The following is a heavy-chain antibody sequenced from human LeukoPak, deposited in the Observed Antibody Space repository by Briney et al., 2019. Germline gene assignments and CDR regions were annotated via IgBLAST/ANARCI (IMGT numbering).Heavy chain of an antibody. D-gene: IGHD2-2*01. Sequence: ASVKVSCKASGYTFTSYYMHWVRQAPGQGLEWMGIINPSGGSTSYAQKLQGRVTMTRDTSTSTVYMELSSLRSEDTAVYYCARGDCSSTSCSPGDYYYGMDVWGQGTTVTVSS. CDR2: INPSGGST. CDR3: ARGDCSSTSCSPGDYYYGMDV. CDR1: GYTFTSYY. V-gene: IGHV1-46*01. J-gene: IGHJ6*02.